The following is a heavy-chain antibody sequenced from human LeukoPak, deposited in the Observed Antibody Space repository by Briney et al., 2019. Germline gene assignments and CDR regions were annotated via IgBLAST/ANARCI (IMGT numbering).Heavy chain of an antibody. CDR1: GFTFSDYY. CDR3: ARDLGDYYGKRENGFDP. D-gene: IGHD3-10*01. Sequence: GGPLRLSCAASGFTFSDYYMSWIRQAPGKGPEWVSYISSSGSTIYYADSAKGRFTISRDNAKNSLYLQINSLRAEEPAVFYCARDLGDYYGKRENGFDPWGQGTLVTVSS. V-gene: IGHV3-11*01. CDR2: ISSSGSTI. J-gene: IGHJ5*02.